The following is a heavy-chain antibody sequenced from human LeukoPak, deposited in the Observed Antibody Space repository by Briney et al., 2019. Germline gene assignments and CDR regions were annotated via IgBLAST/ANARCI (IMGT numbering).Heavy chain of an antibody. D-gene: IGHD2-2*01. V-gene: IGHV3-23*01. CDR2: ISGSDGST. Sequence: GGSLRLSCAASGFTFSSYAMTWVRQAPDTGLEWVSAISGSDGSTYYADSVKGRFTISRDDSQNTLYLQMNSLSAEDTAVYYCAKVETSGGANCYALDYWGQGTLVTVSS. J-gene: IGHJ4*02. CDR3: AKVETSGGANCYALDY. CDR1: GFTFSSYA.